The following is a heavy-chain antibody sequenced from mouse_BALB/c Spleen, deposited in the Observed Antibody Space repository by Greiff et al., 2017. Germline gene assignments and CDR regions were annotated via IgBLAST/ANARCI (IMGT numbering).Heavy chain of an antibody. CDR3: ARAVDWYFDV. CDR2: SRNKANDYTT. Sequence: EVMLVESGGGLVQPGGSLRLSCATSGFTFSDFYMEWVRQPPGKRLEWIAASRNKANDYTTEYSASVKGRFIVSRDTSQSILYLQMNALRAEDTAIYYCARAVDWYFDVWGAGTTVTVSS. J-gene: IGHJ1*01. V-gene: IGHV7-1*02. CDR1: GFTFSDFY.